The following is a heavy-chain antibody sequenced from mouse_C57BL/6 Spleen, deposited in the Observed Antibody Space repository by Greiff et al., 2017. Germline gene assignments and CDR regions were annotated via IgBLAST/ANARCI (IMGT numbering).Heavy chain of an antibody. Sequence: QVQLQQPGAELVKPGASVKMSCKASGYTFTSYWITWVKQRPGQGLEWIGDIYPGSGSTNYNEKFKSKATLTVDTSSSTAYMQLISLTSEDSAVYYCAREGGVITTVEGYLDVWGKGTTVTVSS. J-gene: IGHJ1*03. D-gene: IGHD1-1*01. V-gene: IGHV1-55*01. CDR2: IYPGSGST. CDR1: GYTFTSYW. CDR3: AREGGVITTVEGYLDV.